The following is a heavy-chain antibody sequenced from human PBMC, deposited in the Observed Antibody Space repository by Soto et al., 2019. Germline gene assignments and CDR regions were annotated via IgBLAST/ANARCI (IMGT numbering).Heavy chain of an antibody. CDR2: IIPIFGTA. CDR3: ARKAITVVTPDYYGMDV. CDR1: GGTFSSYA. Sequence: ASVKVSCKASGGTFSSYAISWVRQAPGQGLEWMGGIIPIFGTANYAQKFQGRVTITADESTSTAYMELSSLRSEDTAVYYCARKAITVVTPDYYGMDVWGQGTTVTVSS. V-gene: IGHV1-69*13. D-gene: IGHD2-21*02. J-gene: IGHJ6*02.